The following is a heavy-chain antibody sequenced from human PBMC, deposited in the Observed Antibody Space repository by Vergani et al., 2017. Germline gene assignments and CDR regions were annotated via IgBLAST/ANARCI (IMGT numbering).Heavy chain of an antibody. V-gene: IGHV3-21*01. Sequence: EVQLVESGGGLVQPGGSLRLSCAASGFTFSSYWMSWVRQAPGKGLEWVSSISSSSSYIYYADSVKGRFTISRDNAKNSLYLQMNSLRAEDTAVYYCARDKAYGGYVGDYWGQGTLVTVSS. CDR2: ISSSSSYI. J-gene: IGHJ4*02. CDR1: GFTFSSYW. CDR3: ARDKAYGGYVGDY. D-gene: IGHD5-12*01.